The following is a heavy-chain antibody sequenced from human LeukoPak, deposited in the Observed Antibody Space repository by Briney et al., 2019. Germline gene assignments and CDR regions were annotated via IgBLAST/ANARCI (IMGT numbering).Heavy chain of an antibody. Sequence: GGSLRLSCAASGFTFSSYWMSWVRQAPGKGLEWVANIKQDGSEKYYVDSVKGRFTISRDNAKNSLYLQMNSLRAEDTAVYYCSRQTRRDGYNYDYWGHGTLVTVSS. J-gene: IGHJ4*01. D-gene: IGHD5-24*01. CDR3: SRQTRRDGYNYDY. V-gene: IGHV3-7*01. CDR2: IKQDGSEK. CDR1: GFTFSSYW.